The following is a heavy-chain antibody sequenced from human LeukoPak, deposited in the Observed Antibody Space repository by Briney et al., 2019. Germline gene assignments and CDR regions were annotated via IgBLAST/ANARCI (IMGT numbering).Heavy chain of an antibody. CDR2: IKQDGSEK. Sequence: GGSLRLSCAASGFTFSSYWMSWVRQAPGKGLEWVANIKQDGSEKYYVDSVKGRFTISRDNAKNSLYLQMNSLRAEDTAVYYCAREAWRWDYYDSSGYSDAFDIWGQGTMVTVSS. CDR1: GFTFSSYW. J-gene: IGHJ3*02. CDR3: AREAWRWDYYDSSGYSDAFDI. D-gene: IGHD3-22*01. V-gene: IGHV3-7*03.